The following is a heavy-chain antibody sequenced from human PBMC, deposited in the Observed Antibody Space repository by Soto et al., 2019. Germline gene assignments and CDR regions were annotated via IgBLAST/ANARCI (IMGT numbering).Heavy chain of an antibody. D-gene: IGHD3-10*01. Sequence: PSETLSLTCTVSGGSTTSDYWSWFRQPPGKGLEWLGYIFHSLGAKYNPSLGSRGTISLDTSKNQLSLSLRSVTAADTAIYFCVRDLNGSGDYWGQGTLVTVSS. J-gene: IGHJ4*02. CDR2: IFHSLGA. CDR1: GGSTTSDY. CDR3: VRDLNGSGDY. V-gene: IGHV4-59*01.